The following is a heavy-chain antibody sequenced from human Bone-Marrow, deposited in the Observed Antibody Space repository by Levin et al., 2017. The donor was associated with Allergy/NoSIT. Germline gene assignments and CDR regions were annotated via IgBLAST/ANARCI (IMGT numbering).Heavy chain of an antibody. V-gene: IGHV4-61*01. D-gene: IGHD4-17*01. Sequence: ESLKISCSVSGGSVRGENYYWSWIRQPPGKRLEWIGYISYSGSTTYSPSLESRVTISLGASENQFSLRLNSLTAADTAVYYCARDHGDSSDAFAIWGQGTMVTVSS. J-gene: IGHJ3*02. CDR3: ARDHGDSSDAFAI. CDR2: ISYSGST. CDR1: GGSVRGENYY.